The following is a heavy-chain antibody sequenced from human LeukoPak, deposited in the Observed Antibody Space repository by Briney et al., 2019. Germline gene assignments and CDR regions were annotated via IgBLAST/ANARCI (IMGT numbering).Heavy chain of an antibody. CDR1: GFTFSRFG. D-gene: IGHD3-10*01. V-gene: IGHV3-30*18. CDR2: ISYDGRNK. J-gene: IGHJ4*02. Sequence: GGSLRLSCAASGFTFSRFGMHWVRQAPGKGLEWVALISYDGRNKYYADSVKGRFTISRDNSKNTLYLQMNSLRAEDTAVYYCAKDRSPYGSGIPATKRGFDYWGQGTLVTVSS. CDR3: AKDRSPYGSGIPATKRGFDY.